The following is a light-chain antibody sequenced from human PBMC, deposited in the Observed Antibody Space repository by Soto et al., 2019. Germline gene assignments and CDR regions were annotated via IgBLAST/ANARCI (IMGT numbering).Light chain of an antibody. J-gene: IGLJ1*01. CDR3: CSYLGNYPYV. Sequence: QSVLTQPRSVSGSPGQSVTISCTGTTNDVGRYNYVSWYQQHPGKAPKLMIYDVTNRPAGVPDRFSGSKSGNTASLTISGLQAEDEADYSCCSYLGNYPYVFGTGTKLTVL. CDR2: DVT. CDR1: TNDVGRYNY. V-gene: IGLV2-11*01.